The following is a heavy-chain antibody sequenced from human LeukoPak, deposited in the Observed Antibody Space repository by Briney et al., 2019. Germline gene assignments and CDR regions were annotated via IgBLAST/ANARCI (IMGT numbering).Heavy chain of an antibody. CDR1: GGSISSSNW. V-gene: IGHV4-4*02. CDR2: IYHSGST. CDR3: ARDVWGATIRYFDY. J-gene: IGHJ4*02. D-gene: IGHD5-12*01. Sequence: SGTLSLTCAVSGGSISSSNWWSWVRQPPGKGLEWIGEIYHSGSTNYNPSLKSRVTISVDKSKNQFSLKLSSVTAADTAVYYCARDVWGATIRYFDYWGQGTLVTVSS.